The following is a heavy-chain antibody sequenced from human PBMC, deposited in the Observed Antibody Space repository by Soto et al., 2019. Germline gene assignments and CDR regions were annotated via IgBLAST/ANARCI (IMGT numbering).Heavy chain of an antibody. CDR3: ARPRTTETSSLAY. V-gene: IGHV4-34*01. D-gene: IGHD4-17*01. CDR1: GESFSGYY. J-gene: IGHJ4*02. Sequence: SETLSLTCAVYGESFSGYYWTWIRQPPGKGLEWIGEINHSGSANYNPSLKSRVTISVDTSKSQFSLKLTSVTAADTAVYYCARPRTTETSSLAYWGRGTLVTVSS. CDR2: INHSGSA.